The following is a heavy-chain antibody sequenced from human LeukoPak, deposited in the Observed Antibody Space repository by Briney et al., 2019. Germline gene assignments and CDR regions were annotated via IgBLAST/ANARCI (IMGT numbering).Heavy chain of an antibody. CDR3: AKEKSGQLRLGHYYYYYCMDV. J-gene: IGHJ6*03. Sequence: GGSLRLSCAASGFTFMSYGMHWVRQAPGKGLEWVAFISYDGSNKYYADSVKGRFIISRDNSKNTLYLQMNGLRAEDTAVYYCAKEKSGQLRLGHYYYYYCMDVWGKGTTVTVSS. D-gene: IGHD5-18*01. CDR1: GFTFMSYG. CDR2: ISYDGSNK. V-gene: IGHV3-30*18.